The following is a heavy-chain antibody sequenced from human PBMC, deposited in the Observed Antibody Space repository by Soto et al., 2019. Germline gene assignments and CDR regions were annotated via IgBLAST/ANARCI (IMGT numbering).Heavy chain of an antibody. Sequence: HITLKESGPTLVKPTQTLTLTCIFSGFSFSADGVGVGWIRQPPGKTLEWLALIYWDDDTRYRPSLKSRLTITKDSSKNKVVLTMTNMDPLDTATYYCAHAFGGTSWPNDAFDVWGQGTVVTVSS. V-gene: IGHV2-5*02. D-gene: IGHD3-16*01. CDR1: GFSFSADGVG. CDR3: AHAFGGTSWPNDAFDV. J-gene: IGHJ3*01. CDR2: IYWDDDT.